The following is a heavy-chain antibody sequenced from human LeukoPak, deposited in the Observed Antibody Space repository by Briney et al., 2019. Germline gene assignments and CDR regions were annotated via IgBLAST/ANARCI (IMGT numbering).Heavy chain of an antibody. D-gene: IGHD6-13*01. V-gene: IGHV3-15*01. CDR1: GFTFSSYS. J-gene: IGHJ4*02. CDR2: IKRKSDGGTT. CDR3: AREGYSPY. Sequence: PGGSLRLSCAASGFTFSSYSMNWVRQAPGKGLEWVGRIKRKSDGGTTDYAAPVKGRFTISRDNAKNSLYLQMNSLRAEDTAVYYCAREGYSPYWGQGTLVTVSS.